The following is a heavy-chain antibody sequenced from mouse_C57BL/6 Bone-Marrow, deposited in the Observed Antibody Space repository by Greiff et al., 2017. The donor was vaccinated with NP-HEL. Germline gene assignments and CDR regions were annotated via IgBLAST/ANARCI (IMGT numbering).Heavy chain of an antibody. CDR3: ARDDGHWYFDV. J-gene: IGHJ1*03. CDR1: GFTFSDYY. Sequence: EVNLVESEGGLVQPGSSMKLSCTASGFTFSDYYMAWVRQVPEKVLEWVANINYDGSSTYYLDSLKSRFIISRDNAKNILYLQMSSLKSEDTATYYCARDDGHWYFDVWGTGTTVTVSS. D-gene: IGHD2-3*01. CDR2: INYDGSST. V-gene: IGHV5-16*01.